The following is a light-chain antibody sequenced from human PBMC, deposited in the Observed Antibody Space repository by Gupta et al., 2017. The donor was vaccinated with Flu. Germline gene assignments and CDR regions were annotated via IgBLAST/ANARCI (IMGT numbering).Light chain of an antibody. CDR2: SKN. J-gene: IGLJ3*02. Sequence: QSVLTQPPSASGTPGQRVTISCSGSSSNIGVNTVNWYQQVPGTAPKLLIYSKNLRPSGVPDLFSGSRSGTSASLAIGGLQSDDEAVYYCAAWDDSLNAAVFGGGTMLIVL. V-gene: IGLV1-44*01. CDR3: AAWDDSLNAAV. CDR1: SSNIGVNT.